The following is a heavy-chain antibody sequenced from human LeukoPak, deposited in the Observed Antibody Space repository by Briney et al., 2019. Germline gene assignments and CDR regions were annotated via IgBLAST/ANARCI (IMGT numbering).Heavy chain of an antibody. CDR3: ARELPDGYARHFDY. Sequence: GASVKVSCKASGGTFNSYAISWVRQAPGQGLEWMGRIIPILGIANYAQKFQGRVTITADKSTSTAYMELSSLRSEDTAVYYCARELPDGYARHFDYWGQGTLVTVSS. CDR2: IIPILGIA. CDR1: GGTFNSYA. D-gene: IGHD5-24*01. V-gene: IGHV1-69*04. J-gene: IGHJ4*02.